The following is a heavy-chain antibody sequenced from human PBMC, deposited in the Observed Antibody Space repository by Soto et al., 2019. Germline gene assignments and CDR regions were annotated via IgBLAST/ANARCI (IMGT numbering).Heavy chain of an antibody. D-gene: IGHD3-3*02. CDR3: ARLGAFYQSLDP. V-gene: IGHV1-46*01. CDR1: GYTFTSYY. Sequence: ASVKVSCKASGYTFTSYYMHWVRQAPGQGLEWMGIINPSGGTTSYNPSLDSRVTISLETSKSQISLRLSSVTAADTAVYYCARLGAFYQSLDPWGPGTLVTVSS. CDR2: INPSGGTT. J-gene: IGHJ5*02.